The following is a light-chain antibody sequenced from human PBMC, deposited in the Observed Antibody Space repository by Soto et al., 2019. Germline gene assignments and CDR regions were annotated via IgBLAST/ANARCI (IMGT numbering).Light chain of an antibody. J-gene: IGKJ2*01. CDR1: QTISSW. CDR3: QQYNDSFPYT. V-gene: IGKV1-5*03. Sequence: DIQMTQSPSTLSGSVGDRVTITFRASQTISSWLAWYQQKPGTAPKLLIYEASTLESGVPSRFSGSRSGTEFTLTVSSLQPDDFATYYCQQYNDSFPYTFGQGTKV. CDR2: EAS.